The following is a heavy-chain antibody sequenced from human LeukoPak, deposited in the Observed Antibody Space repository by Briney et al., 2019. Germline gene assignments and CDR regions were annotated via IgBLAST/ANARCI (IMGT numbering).Heavy chain of an antibody. CDR3: ARDIVGAKGY. Sequence: GGSLRLSCAASGFTFSSYSMNWVRQAPGRGLEWVSSISSSSSYIYYADSVKGRFTISRDNAKNSLYLQMNSLRAEDTAVYYCARDIVGAKGYWGQGTLVTVSS. J-gene: IGHJ4*02. D-gene: IGHD1-26*01. V-gene: IGHV3-21*01. CDR2: ISSSSSYI. CDR1: GFTFSSYS.